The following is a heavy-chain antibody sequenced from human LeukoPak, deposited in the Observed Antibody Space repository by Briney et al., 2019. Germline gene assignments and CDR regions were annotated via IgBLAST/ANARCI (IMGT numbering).Heavy chain of an antibody. V-gene: IGHV1-2*02. CDR1: GYTFTGYY. CDR3: ARYSVDYGPWFPEF. D-gene: IGHD1-26*01. J-gene: IGHJ4*02. Sequence: RASVKVSCKTSGYTFTGYYVNWVRQAPGQGLELMGWVNPDNGVTHFSQKFQGRVTMTRDTSISTAYMELNRLTSDDTTVYYCARYSVDYGPWFPEFWGQGTLVTVSS. CDR2: VNPDNGVT.